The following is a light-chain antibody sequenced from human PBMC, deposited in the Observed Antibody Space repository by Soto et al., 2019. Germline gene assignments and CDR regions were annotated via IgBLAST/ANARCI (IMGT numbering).Light chain of an antibody. J-gene: IGKJ4*01. Sequence: EIVLTQSPATLSLSPGEIATLSCRASQSVNSYLAWYQQKPGQAPRRLIYDVCNRATGIPARFSGSGSGTEFTITIISLEPEDFAIYYCQQSSNWPWLTFGGGTRVEIK. CDR1: QSVNSY. CDR2: DVC. V-gene: IGKV3-11*01. CDR3: QQSSNWPWLT.